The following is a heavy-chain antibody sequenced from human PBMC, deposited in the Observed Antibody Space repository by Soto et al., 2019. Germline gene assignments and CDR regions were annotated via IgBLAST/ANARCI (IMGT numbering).Heavy chain of an antibody. J-gene: IGHJ4*02. V-gene: IGHV4-34*01. D-gene: IGHD3-16*02. CDR2: INHSGST. CDR1: GGSFSGYY. Sequence: QVQLQQWGAGLLKPSETLSLTCAVYGGSFSGYYWSWIRQPPGKGLEWIGEINHSGSTNYNPSLKGRVTLSVDTSKNQFSLKLSSVTAADTAVYYCARQEYDYIWGSYRPYYFDYWGQGTLVTVSS. CDR3: ARQEYDYIWGSYRPYYFDY.